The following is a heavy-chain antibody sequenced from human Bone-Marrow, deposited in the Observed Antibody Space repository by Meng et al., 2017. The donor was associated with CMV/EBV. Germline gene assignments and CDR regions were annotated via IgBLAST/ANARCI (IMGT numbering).Heavy chain of an antibody. Sequence: TFSSYAIRWVRQAPGQGLEWMGGIIPIFGTANYAQKFQGRVTITADESTSTAYMELSSLRSEDTAVYYCARGANDFWSGYYPYYFDYWGQGTLVTVSS. J-gene: IGHJ4*02. CDR2: IIPIFGTA. V-gene: IGHV1-69*01. D-gene: IGHD3-3*01. CDR1: TFSSYA. CDR3: ARGANDFWSGYYPYYFDY.